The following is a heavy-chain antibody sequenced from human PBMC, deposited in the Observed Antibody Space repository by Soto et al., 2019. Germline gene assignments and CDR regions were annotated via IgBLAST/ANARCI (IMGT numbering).Heavy chain of an antibody. CDR1: GGTFSSYA. CDR2: IIPIFGTA. Sequence: ASVKVSCKVSGGTFSSYAISWVRQAPGQGLEWMGGIIPIFGTANYAQKFQGRVTITADESTSTAYMELSSLRSEDTAVYYCAIPYYSNPFYYYYGTDVRGQGTTVTVSS. J-gene: IGHJ6*02. CDR3: AIPYYSNPFYYYYGTDV. D-gene: IGHD4-4*01. V-gene: IGHV1-69*13.